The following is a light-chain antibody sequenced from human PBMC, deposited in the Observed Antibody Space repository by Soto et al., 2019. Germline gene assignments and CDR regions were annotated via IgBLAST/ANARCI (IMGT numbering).Light chain of an antibody. CDR2: DVS. V-gene: IGLV2-11*01. CDR3: CSYAGSYTLVV. CDR1: SSDVGGYNY. J-gene: IGLJ2*01. Sequence: QSVLTQPRSVSGSPGQSVTISCTGTSSDVGGYNYVSWYQQHPGKAPKLMIYDVSKRPSGVPDRFSGSKSGNTASLTISGLQAVDEADYYCCSYAGSYTLVVFGGGTKLTVL.